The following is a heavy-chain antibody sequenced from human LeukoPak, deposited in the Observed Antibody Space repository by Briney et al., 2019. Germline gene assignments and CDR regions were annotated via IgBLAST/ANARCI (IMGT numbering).Heavy chain of an antibody. Sequence: SETLSLTCTVSGGSISSYYWSWIRQPAGKGLEWIGRIYTSGSTNYNPSLKSRVTMSVDTSKNQFSLKLSSVTAADTAVYYCARTTEGYCRGRSCYSYYYYMDVWGKGTTVTVSS. V-gene: IGHV4-4*07. CDR3: ARTTEGYCRGRSCYSYYYYMDV. D-gene: IGHD2-15*01. CDR1: GGSISSYY. CDR2: IYTSGST. J-gene: IGHJ6*03.